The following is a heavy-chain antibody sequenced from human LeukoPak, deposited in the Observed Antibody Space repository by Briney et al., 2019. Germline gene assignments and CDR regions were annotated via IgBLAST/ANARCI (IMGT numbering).Heavy chain of an antibody. J-gene: IGHJ4*02. Sequence: ASVKVSCKASGYTFTSYAMHWVRQAPGQRLEWMGWINAGNGNTKYSQKLQGRVTMTTDTSTSTAYMELRSLRSDDTAVYYCARDTSSSWPYYFDYWGQGTLVTVSS. CDR3: ARDTSSSWPYYFDY. V-gene: IGHV1-3*01. D-gene: IGHD6-13*01. CDR1: GYTFTSYA. CDR2: INAGNGNT.